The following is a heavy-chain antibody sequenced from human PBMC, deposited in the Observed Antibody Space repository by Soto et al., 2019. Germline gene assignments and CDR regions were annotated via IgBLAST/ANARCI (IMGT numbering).Heavy chain of an antibody. V-gene: IGHV3-23*01. D-gene: IGHD2-2*02. Sequence: GGSLRLSCAASGFTFSTYAMSWVRQAPGKGLEWVSAISGSGGSTYYADPVKGRFTISRDNSKNTLYLQMNSLRPEDTAVYYCAKSPNFYCSSPNCYKYYFDHWGQGTRVTVSS. CDR3: AKSPNFYCSSPNCYKYYFDH. CDR2: ISGSGGST. CDR1: GFTFSTYA. J-gene: IGHJ4*02.